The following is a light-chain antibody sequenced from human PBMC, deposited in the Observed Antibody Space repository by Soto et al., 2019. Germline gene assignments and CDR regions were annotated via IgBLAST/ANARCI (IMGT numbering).Light chain of an antibody. V-gene: IGLV1-51*01. Sequence: QSVLTQPPSVSAAPGQKVTISCSGSSSNIGNNYVSWYQQLPGTAPKLLIYDNNKRPSGIPDRFSGSKSGTSATLGITGLQTGDEADYYFGTWDSSLSGEVFGGGTKLTVL. CDR1: SSNIGNNY. CDR2: DNN. J-gene: IGLJ2*01. CDR3: GTWDSSLSGEV.